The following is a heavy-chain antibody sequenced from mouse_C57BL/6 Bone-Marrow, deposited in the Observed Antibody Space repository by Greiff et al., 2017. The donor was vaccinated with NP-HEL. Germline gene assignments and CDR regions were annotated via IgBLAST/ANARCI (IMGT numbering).Heavy chain of an antibody. CDR1: GFSFNTYA. V-gene: IGHV10-1*01. CDR2: IRSKSNNYAT. J-gene: IGHJ2*01. D-gene: IGHD2-3*01. Sequence: EVQVVESGGGLVQPKGSLKLSCAASGFSFNTYAMNWVRQAPGKGLEWVARIRSKSNNYATYIADSLKDRFTISRDDSESMLYLQMNNLKTEDTAMYYCVRQGYDGYYLDYWGQGTTLTVSS. CDR3: VRQGYDGYYLDY.